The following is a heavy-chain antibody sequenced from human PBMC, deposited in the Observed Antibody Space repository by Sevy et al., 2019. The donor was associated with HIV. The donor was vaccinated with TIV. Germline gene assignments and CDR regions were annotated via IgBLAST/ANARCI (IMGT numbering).Heavy chain of an antibody. CDR3: ARDGLTYGGMDV. D-gene: IGHD1-20*01. V-gene: IGHV6-1*01. CDR2: TYYRSKWYN. Sequence: SQTLSLTCAISGDSVSSNSAAWNWIRQSPSRGLEWLGRTYYRSKWYNDYAVSVKSRITINPDTAKNQVSLQLNSVTPEDTALYYCARDGLTYGGMDVWGQGTTVTVSS. CDR1: GDSVSSNSAA. J-gene: IGHJ6*02.